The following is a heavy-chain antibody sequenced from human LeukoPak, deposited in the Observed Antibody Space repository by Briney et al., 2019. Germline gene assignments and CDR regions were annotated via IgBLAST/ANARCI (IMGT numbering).Heavy chain of an antibody. CDR1: GFTFSNYP. CDR2: ISSNGGST. Sequence: GGSLRLSCSASGFTFSNYPMHWVRQAPGKGLQYVSAISSNGGSTYYADSVKGRFTVSRDNSKNTLHLQMSSLRAEDTAVYYCVKDIHYYGSGNYYNGYFDYWGQGTLVTVSS. CDR3: VKDIHYYGSGNYYNGYFDY. D-gene: IGHD3-10*01. V-gene: IGHV3-64D*06. J-gene: IGHJ4*02.